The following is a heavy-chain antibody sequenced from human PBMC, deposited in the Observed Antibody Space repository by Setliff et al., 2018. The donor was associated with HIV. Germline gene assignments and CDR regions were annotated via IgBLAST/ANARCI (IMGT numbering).Heavy chain of an antibody. CDR1: GYSISTAYY. J-gene: IGHJ4*02. V-gene: IGHV4-38-2*01. Sequence: SETLSLTCAVSGYSISTAYYWGWVRQPPGKGLEWIGSVYHSGTTYYNPSLKSRVTISVDMSNNQFSLKVNSVTAADTAVYYCMRGRSITIFGVAYFDFWGQGTQVTVSS. CDR3: MRGRSITIFGVAYFDF. CDR2: VYHSGTT. D-gene: IGHD3-3*01.